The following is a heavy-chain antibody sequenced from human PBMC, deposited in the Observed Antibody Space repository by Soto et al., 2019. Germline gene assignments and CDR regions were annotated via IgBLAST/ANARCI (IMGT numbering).Heavy chain of an antibody. D-gene: IGHD3-10*01. V-gene: IGHV3-23*01. CDR2: ISGSGGST. Sequence: GGSLRLSCAASGFTFSSYAMSWVRQAPGKGLEWVSAISGSGGSTYYADFVKGRFTISRDNSKNTLYLQMNSLRAEDTAVYYCAKDGSGSPRGGMDVWGQGTTVTVSS. CDR3: AKDGSGSPRGGMDV. CDR1: GFTFSSYA. J-gene: IGHJ6*02.